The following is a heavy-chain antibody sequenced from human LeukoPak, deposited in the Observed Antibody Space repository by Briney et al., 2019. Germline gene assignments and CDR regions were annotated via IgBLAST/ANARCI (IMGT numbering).Heavy chain of an antibody. Sequence: ASVKVSCKASGYTFTSYYMHWVRQAPGRGLEWMGIINPSGGSTSYAQKFQGRVTMTRDTSTSTVYMELSSLRSEDTAVYYCARDWGTGDFDYWGQGTLVTVSS. CDR1: GYTFTSYY. V-gene: IGHV1-46*01. J-gene: IGHJ4*02. CDR2: INPSGGST. CDR3: ARDWGTGDFDY. D-gene: IGHD7-27*01.